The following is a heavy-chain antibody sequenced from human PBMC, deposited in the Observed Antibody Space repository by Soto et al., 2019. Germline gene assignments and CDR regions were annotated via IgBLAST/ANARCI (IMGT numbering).Heavy chain of an antibody. Sequence: EVQLSQSGGGFVQPGGSLRLSCAASGFTFSSYTMSWVRQVPGKGLEWVSGIGGSGDSRYSADSVKGRFTISRDNAKNTLYLQMNSLRPEDTAVYYCAKSAVQVWFEYFDYWGQGSQVTVSS. J-gene: IGHJ4*02. CDR2: IGGSGDSR. CDR3: AKSAVQVWFEYFDY. CDR1: GFTFSSYT. D-gene: IGHD3-10*01. V-gene: IGHV3-23*01.